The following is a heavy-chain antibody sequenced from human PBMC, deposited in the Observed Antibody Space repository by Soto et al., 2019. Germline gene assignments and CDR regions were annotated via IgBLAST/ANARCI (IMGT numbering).Heavy chain of an antibody. D-gene: IGHD6-13*01. CDR1: GFTFSSYG. J-gene: IGHJ4*02. CDR3: ARWGIAAGDY. Sequence: QVQLVESGGGVVQPGRSLRLSCAASGFTFSSYGMHWVRQAPGKGLEWVAVIWSAGGNKYYADSVKGRFTISRDNSKNTLYLQMTSLRAEDTDVYYCARWGIAAGDYWGQGTLVTVSS. CDR2: IWSAGGNK. V-gene: IGHV3-33*01.